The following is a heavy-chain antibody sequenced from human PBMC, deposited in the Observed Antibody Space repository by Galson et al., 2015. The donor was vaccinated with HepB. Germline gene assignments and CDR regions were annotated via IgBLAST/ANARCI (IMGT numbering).Heavy chain of an antibody. CDR3: VRVKGANFDAFDV. J-gene: IGHJ3*01. D-gene: IGHD1-7*01. Sequence: QSGAEVKQPGASVMVSCKASGYTFIDYAATWVRQAPGQGLEWMGWISTYNGNTNYAQKLRGRVTMTTDTSTSTAHMELRSLRSDDTAVYYCVRVKGANFDAFDVWGQGTRVTVSS. V-gene: IGHV1-18*01. CDR1: GYTFIDYA. CDR2: ISTYNGNT.